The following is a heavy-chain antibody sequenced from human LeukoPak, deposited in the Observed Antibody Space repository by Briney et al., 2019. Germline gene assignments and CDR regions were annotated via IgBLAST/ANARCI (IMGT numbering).Heavy chain of an antibody. CDR3: ARGRSGYDYPLGLTGAYFDY. Sequence: PSETLSLTCAVYGGSFSGYYWSWIRQPPGKGLEWIGEINHSGSTNYNPSLKSRVTISVDTSKNQFSLKLSSVTAADTAVYYCARGRSGYDYPLGLTGAYFDYWGQGTLVTVSS. D-gene: IGHD5-12*01. J-gene: IGHJ4*02. CDR2: INHSGST. V-gene: IGHV4-34*01. CDR1: GGSFSGYY.